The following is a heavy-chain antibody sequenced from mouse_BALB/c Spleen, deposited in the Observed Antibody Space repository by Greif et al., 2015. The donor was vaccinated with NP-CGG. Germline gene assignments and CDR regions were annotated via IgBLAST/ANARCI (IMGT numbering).Heavy chain of an antibody. V-gene: IGHV1-84*02. CDR2: IYPGSGST. Sequence: VQRVESGPELVKPGASVKISCKASGYTFTDYYINWVKQKPGQGLEWIGWIYPGSGSTKYNEKFKGKATLTVDTSSSTAYMQLSSLTSEDTAVYFCARRTGTEAMDYWGQGTSVTVSS. J-gene: IGHJ4*01. CDR1: GYTFTDYY. CDR3: ARRTGTEAMDY. D-gene: IGHD4-1*01.